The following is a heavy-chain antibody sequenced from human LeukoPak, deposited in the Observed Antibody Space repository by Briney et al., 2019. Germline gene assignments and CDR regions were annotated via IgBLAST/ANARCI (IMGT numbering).Heavy chain of an antibody. CDR2: IKQDGSEK. D-gene: IGHD2-15*01. J-gene: IGHJ3*02. CDR1: GFTFSSYW. V-gene: IGHV3-7*01. CDR3: ARIVVVVAATLDAFDI. Sequence: GGSLRLSCAASGFTFSSYWMSWVRQAPGKGLEWVANIKQDGSEKYYVDSVKGRFTISRDNAKNSLYLQMNSLRVEDTAVYYCARIVVVVAATLDAFDIWGQGTMVTVSS.